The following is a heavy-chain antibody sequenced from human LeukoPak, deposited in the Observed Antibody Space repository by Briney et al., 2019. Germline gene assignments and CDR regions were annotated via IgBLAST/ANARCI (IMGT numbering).Heavy chain of an antibody. J-gene: IGHJ4*02. CDR1: GGPRSSGSYY. CDR3: ASSQAGDFDY. Sequence: SETLSLTCTVSGGPRSSGSYYWRWIRQPAGKGLEWIGRIYASGSTNYNPPLRNRVTISVDTSKNQFSLKLRSVTAADTAVYYCASSQAGDFDYWGQGTLVTVSS. D-gene: IGHD6-13*01. V-gene: IGHV4-61*02. CDR2: IYASGST.